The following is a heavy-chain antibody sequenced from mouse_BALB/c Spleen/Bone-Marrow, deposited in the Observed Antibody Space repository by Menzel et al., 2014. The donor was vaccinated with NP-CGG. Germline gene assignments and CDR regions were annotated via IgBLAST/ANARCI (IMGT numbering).Heavy chain of an antibody. V-gene: IGHV1-4*01. CDR3: ARVYGNCDAMDY. Sequence: VQGVESGAELARPEASVKMSCRASGYTFTTYTMHWVKQRPGQGLEWIGYINPSSGYTYYNQKFKDKATLTADKSSSAAYLQLSSLTSEDSAVYYCARVYGNCDAMDYWGQGTSVTVSS. J-gene: IGHJ4*01. D-gene: IGHD2-1*01. CDR1: GYTFTTYT. CDR2: INPSSGYT.